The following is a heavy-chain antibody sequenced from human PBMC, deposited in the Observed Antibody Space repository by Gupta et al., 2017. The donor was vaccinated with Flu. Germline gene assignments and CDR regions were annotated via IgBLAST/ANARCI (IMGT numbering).Heavy chain of an antibody. D-gene: IGHD2-15*01. CDR3: ARGVRRPDCSGGTCYYFDY. V-gene: IGHV2-5*02. Sequence: VGWIRQPPGKALEWLAINYWDDDKRYSPSLKSRLTITKDTSKNQVVLTMTTVDPVETATYFCARGVRRPDCSGGTCYYFDYWGQGTPVTVSS. CDR2: NYWDDDK. J-gene: IGHJ4*02.